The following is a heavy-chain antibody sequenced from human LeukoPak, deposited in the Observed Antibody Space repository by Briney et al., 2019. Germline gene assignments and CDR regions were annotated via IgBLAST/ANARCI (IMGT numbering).Heavy chain of an antibody. D-gene: IGHD3-10*01. V-gene: IGHV3-23*01. CDR2: STAGGSST. J-gene: IGHJ4*02. CDR3: CALLWFGKLFIADY. Sequence: PGGSLRLSCAASGFTFSNYVVNWVRQGPGKGLEGVSTSTAGGSSTYYADSVKGRFTISRDNSENTLYLQMNSLRAEDTAVYYCCALLWFGKLFIADYWGQGALITVSS. CDR1: GFTFSNYV.